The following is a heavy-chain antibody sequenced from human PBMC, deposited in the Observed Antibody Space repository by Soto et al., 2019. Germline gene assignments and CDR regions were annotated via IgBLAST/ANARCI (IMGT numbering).Heavy chain of an antibody. CDR1: GYTFTSYY. V-gene: IGHV1-46*01. Sequence: ASVKVSCKASGYTFTSYYMHWVRQAPGQGLEWMGIINPSGGSTSYAQKFQGRVTMTRDTSTSTVYMELSSLRSEDTAVYYCAREQPNRIVGATYVLGRNAFDIWGQGTMVTVSS. D-gene: IGHD1-26*01. J-gene: IGHJ3*02. CDR3: AREQPNRIVGATYVLGRNAFDI. CDR2: INPSGGST.